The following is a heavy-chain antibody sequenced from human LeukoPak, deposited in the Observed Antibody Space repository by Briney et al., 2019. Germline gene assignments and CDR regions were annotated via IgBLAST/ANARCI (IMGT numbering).Heavy chain of an antibody. CDR1: GGSISSYY. CDR2: IYYSGST. D-gene: IGHD5-12*01. V-gene: IGHV4-59*01. CDR3: ARGRGGYDPHWFDP. J-gene: IGHJ5*02. Sequence: SEILSLTCTVSGGSISSYYWSWIRQPPGKGLEWIGYIYYSGSTNYNPSLKSRVTISVDTSKNQFSLKLSSVTAADTAVYYCARGRGGYDPHWFDPWGQGTLVTVSS.